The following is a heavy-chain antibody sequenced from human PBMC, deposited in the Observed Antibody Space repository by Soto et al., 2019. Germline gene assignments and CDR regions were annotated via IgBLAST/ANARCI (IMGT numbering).Heavy chain of an antibody. V-gene: IGHV3-21*01. J-gene: IGHJ4*02. CDR3: ARPTTSAFDY. Sequence: PGASLRLSCAASGFTFSSYSMNWVRQAPGKGLEWVSSISSSSSYIYYADSVKGRFTISRDNAKNSLYLQMNSLRAEDTAVYYCARPTTSAFDYWGQGTLVTVSS. D-gene: IGHD1-26*01. CDR2: ISSSSSYI. CDR1: GFTFSSYS.